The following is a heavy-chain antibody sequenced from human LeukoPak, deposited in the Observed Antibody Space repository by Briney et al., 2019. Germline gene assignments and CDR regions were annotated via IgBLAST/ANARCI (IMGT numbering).Heavy chain of an antibody. V-gene: IGHV4-39*07. CDR1: GGSISSSSYY. CDR2: IYYSGST. J-gene: IGHJ5*02. CDR3: ARGGKQWLVRVRDWFDP. Sequence: PSETLSLTCTVSGGSISSSSYYWGWIRQPPGKGLEWIGSIYYSGSTNYNPSLKSRVTISVDTSKNQFSLKLSSVTAADTAVYYCARGGKQWLVRVRDWFDPWGQGTLVTVSS. D-gene: IGHD6-19*01.